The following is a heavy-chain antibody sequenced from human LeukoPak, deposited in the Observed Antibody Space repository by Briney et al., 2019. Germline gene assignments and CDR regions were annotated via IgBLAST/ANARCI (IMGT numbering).Heavy chain of an antibody. CDR2: ISYDGSNI. Sequence: GGSLRLSCAASGFTFSSYVMHWVRQAPGKGLEWVAVISYDGSNIYYADSVKGRFTISRDNSKNTLYLQMSSLRTEDTAVYYCARVNYYDSSGYWVYYYYGMDVWGQGTTVTVSS. J-gene: IGHJ6*02. D-gene: IGHD3-22*01. CDR3: ARVNYYDSSGYWVYYYYGMDV. V-gene: IGHV3-30-3*01. CDR1: GFTFSSYV.